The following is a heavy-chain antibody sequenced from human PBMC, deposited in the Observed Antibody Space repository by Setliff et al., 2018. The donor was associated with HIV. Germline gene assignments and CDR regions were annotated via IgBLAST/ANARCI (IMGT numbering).Heavy chain of an antibody. J-gene: IGHJ4*02. D-gene: IGHD1-26*01. Sequence: PSETLSLTCTVSGYSISSGYYWGWIRQPPGKGLEWIGSIYHSGSTYYNPSLKSRVTISVDTSKNQFSLKLSSVTAADTAVYYCARVGGRETYWENYWGQGTPVTVSS. CDR1: GYSISSGYY. CDR3: ARVGGRETYWENY. CDR2: IYHSGST. V-gene: IGHV4-38-2*02.